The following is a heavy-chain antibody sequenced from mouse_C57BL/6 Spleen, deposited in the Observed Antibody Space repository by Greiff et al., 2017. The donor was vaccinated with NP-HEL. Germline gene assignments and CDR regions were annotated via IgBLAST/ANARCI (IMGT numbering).Heavy chain of an antibody. J-gene: IGHJ2*01. D-gene: IGHD3-1*01. CDR2: IDPSDSYT. Sequence: QVQLQQPGAELVKPGASVKLSCKASGYTFTSYWMQWVKQRPGQGLEWIGEIDPSDSYTNYNQKFKGKATLTVDTSSSTAYMQLSSLTSEDSAVYYCARHGLYWGQGTTLTVSS. CDR3: ARHGLY. CDR1: GYTFTSYW. V-gene: IGHV1-50*01.